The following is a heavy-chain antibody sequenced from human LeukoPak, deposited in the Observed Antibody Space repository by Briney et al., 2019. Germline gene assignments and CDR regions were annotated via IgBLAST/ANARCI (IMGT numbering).Heavy chain of an antibody. J-gene: IGHJ4*02. D-gene: IGHD2-2*01. Sequence: SVKVSCKASGGTFSSYAISWVRQAPGQGLEWMGGIIPIFGTANYAQKFQGRVTITADESSSTAYMELSSLRSEDTAVYYCARALGYCSSTSCLDYWGQGTLVTVSS. CDR3: ARALGYCSSTSCLDY. CDR1: GGTFSSYA. CDR2: IIPIFGTA. V-gene: IGHV1-69*01.